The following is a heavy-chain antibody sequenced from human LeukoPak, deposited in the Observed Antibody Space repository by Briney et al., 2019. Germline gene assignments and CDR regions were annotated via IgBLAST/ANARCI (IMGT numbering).Heavy chain of an antibody. CDR3: ARDMTAHSSAVSGVPGDY. V-gene: IGHV3-43D*03. CDR1: GFTFSTFS. J-gene: IGHJ4*02. D-gene: IGHD2-21*02. CDR2: INWDGSLI. Sequence: GGSLRLSCAVSGFTFSTFSMHWVRQAPGKGLEWVSLINWDGSLIYYGDSVRGRFTISRDNSKNSLFLQMHSLRAEDSAFYYCARDMTAHSSAVSGVPGDYWGQGTLVTVSS.